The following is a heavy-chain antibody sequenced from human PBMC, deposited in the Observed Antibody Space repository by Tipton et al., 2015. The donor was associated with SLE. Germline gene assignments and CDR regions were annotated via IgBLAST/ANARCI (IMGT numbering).Heavy chain of an antibody. V-gene: IGHV4-34*01. CDR1: GGSFRGYY. CDR2: INHSGST. D-gene: IGHD3-10*01. Sequence: TLSLTCAVYGGSFRGYYWSWIRQPPGKGLGWIGEINHSGSTNYNPSLKSRVTISVDTSKNQFSLKLSSVTAADTAVYYCARHMRRRWGSGMAAKIDAFDIWGQGTMVTVSS. J-gene: IGHJ3*02. CDR3: ARHMRRRWGSGMAAKIDAFDI.